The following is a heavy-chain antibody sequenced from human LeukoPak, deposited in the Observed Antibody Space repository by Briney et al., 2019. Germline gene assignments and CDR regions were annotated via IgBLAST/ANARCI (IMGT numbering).Heavy chain of an antibody. J-gene: IGHJ3*02. Sequence: PSQTLSLTCTVSGGSISSGSYYWSWIRQPAGKGLEWIGRIYTSGSTNYNPSLKSRVTISVDTSKNQFSLKLSSVTAADTAVYYCARLDLYASDAFDIWGQGTMVTVSS. V-gene: IGHV4-61*02. CDR3: ARLDLYASDAFDI. D-gene: IGHD2-8*01. CDR1: GGSISSGSYY. CDR2: IYTSGST.